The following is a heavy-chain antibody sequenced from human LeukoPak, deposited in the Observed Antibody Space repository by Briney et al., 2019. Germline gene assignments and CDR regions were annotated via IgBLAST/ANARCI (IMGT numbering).Heavy chain of an antibody. J-gene: IGHJ4*02. D-gene: IGHD3-16*01. CDR3: ARGGGVSPWDY. CDR2: INSDGSST. CDR1: GFTFSRYW. V-gene: IGHV3-74*01. Sequence: GGSLRLSCAASGFTFSRYWMHWVRQAPGKGLVWVSRINSDGSSTTYADSVKGRFTISRDNAKNTLYLQMNSLRVEDTAVYYCARGGGVSPWDYWGQGTLVSVSS.